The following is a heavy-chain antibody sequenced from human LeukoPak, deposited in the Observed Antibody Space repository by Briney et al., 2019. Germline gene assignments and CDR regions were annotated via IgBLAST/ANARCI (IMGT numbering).Heavy chain of an antibody. CDR1: GFTFSSYS. V-gene: IGHV3-21*01. CDR3: VRDRGVVPAAAEPFDY. J-gene: IGHJ4*02. Sequence: GGSLRLSCAASGFTFSSYSMNWVRQAPGKGLEWVSSISSSSSYIYYADSVKGRFTISRDNAKNSLYLQMNSLRAEDTAVYYCVRDRGVVPAAAEPFDYWGQGTLVTVSS. D-gene: IGHD2-2*01. CDR2: ISSSSSYI.